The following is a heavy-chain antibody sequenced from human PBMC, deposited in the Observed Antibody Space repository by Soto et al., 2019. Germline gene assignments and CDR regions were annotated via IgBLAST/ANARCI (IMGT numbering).Heavy chain of an antibody. Sequence: GGSLRLSCAASGFTFSHTWMSWVRQAPGKGLEWVGRIKSKADGETKDYGAPVRGRFTISRDDSKDTLYLQMNSLRIEDTAVYYCCVVKRRDQYSTSGYWFDPWGPGTLVTVSS. J-gene: IGHJ5*02. CDR1: GFTFSHTW. CDR2: IKSKADGETK. V-gene: IGHV3-15*01. D-gene: IGHD4-4*01. CDR3: CVVKRRDQYSTSGYWFDP.